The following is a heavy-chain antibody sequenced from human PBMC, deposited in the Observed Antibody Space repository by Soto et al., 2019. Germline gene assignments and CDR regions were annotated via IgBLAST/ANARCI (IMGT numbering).Heavy chain of an antibody. D-gene: IGHD2-8*01. V-gene: IGHV3-23*01. J-gene: IGHJ3*01. CDR3: AKKGLGSLATYCTTGDCHYAFNV. CDR1: GFTFYNYA. CDR2: ISGGGDGT. Sequence: EVQLLESGGGLVRPGGSLRLSCAASGFTFYNYAMNWVRQAPGKGLEWVSTISGGGDGTYYADSVKGRFTISRENSRNTVYLHMNRLRAEDTAVYYCAKKGLGSLATYCTTGDCHYAFNVWGQGKLVTVSS.